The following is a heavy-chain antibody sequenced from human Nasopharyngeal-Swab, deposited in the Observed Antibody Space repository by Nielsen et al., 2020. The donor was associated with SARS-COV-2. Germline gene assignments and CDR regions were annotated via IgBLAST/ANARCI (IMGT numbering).Heavy chain of an antibody. Sequence: GGSLRLSCAASGFTFSSYSMNWVRQAPGKGLEWVSYISSSSSSIYYADSVEGRFTISRDNAKNSLCLQMDSLRDEDSAVYYCARDPAYHFGSGSYYPDYWGQGTLVTVSS. CDR2: ISSSSSSI. J-gene: IGHJ4*02. D-gene: IGHD3-10*01. V-gene: IGHV3-48*02. CDR1: GFTFSSYS. CDR3: ARDPAYHFGSGSYYPDY.